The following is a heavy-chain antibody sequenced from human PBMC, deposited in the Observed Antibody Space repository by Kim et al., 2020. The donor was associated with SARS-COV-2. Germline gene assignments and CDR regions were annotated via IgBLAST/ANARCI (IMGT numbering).Heavy chain of an antibody. D-gene: IGHD3-9*01. CDR3: ARDYDILTGQGTQKFDP. V-gene: IGHV4-39*07. CDR2: VYNGENT. Sequence: SETLSLTCTVSGDSISRTSNYWGWIPQPPGKGLEWIGSVYNGENTHYNPSLTSRLSISLDTSKNQFSLQLSSVTAADTAVYYCARDYDILTGQGTQKFDPWGQGILVTVSS. CDR1: GDSISRTSNY. J-gene: IGHJ5*02.